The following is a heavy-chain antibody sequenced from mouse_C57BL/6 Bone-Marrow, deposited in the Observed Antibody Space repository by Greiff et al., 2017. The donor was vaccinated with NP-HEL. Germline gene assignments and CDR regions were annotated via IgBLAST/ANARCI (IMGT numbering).Heavy chain of an antibody. Sequence: QVQLQQSGAELVKPGASVKLSCKASGYTFTSYWMHWVKQRPGRGLEWIGRIDTNSGGTKYNEKFKSKATLTVDKPSSTAYMPLSSLTSEDSAVYYCAREWGRDDYDGGSWYFDVWGTGTTVTVSS. CDR2: IDTNSGGT. J-gene: IGHJ1*03. CDR3: AREWGRDDYDGGSWYFDV. V-gene: IGHV1-72*01. D-gene: IGHD2-4*01. CDR1: GYTFTSYW.